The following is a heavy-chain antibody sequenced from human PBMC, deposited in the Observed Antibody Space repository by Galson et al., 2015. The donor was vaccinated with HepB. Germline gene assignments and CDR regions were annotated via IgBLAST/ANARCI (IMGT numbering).Heavy chain of an antibody. Sequence: SVKVSCKASGYTFTSYYMHWVRQAPGQGLEWMGIINPSGGSTSYAQKFQGRVTMTRDTSTSTVYMELSSLRSEDTAVYYCARDRANLNTRTIVVVPAAPPGGFDPWGQGTLVTVSS. D-gene: IGHD2-2*01. V-gene: IGHV1-46*01. CDR1: GYTFTSYY. J-gene: IGHJ5*02. CDR3: ARDRANLNTRTIVVVPAAPPGGFDP. CDR2: INPSGGST.